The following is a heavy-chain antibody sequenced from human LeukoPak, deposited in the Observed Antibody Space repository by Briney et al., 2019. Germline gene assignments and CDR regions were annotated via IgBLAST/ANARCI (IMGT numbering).Heavy chain of an antibody. CDR1: GYTFTSYG. V-gene: IGHV1-18*01. Sequence: WASVKVSCKASGYTFTSYGISWVRQAPGQGLEWMGWISAYNGNTNYAQKLQGRVTMTTDTSTSTAYMELRSLRSDDTAVYYCAREYCSSTSYPAADAFDIWGQGTMVTVSS. CDR2: ISAYNGNT. D-gene: IGHD2-2*01. J-gene: IGHJ3*02. CDR3: AREYCSSTSYPAADAFDI.